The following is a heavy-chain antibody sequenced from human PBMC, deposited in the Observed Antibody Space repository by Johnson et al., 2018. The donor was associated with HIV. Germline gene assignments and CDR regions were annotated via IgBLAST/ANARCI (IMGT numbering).Heavy chain of an antibody. CDR1: GFTVSSNY. D-gene: IGHD2-2*01. Sequence: VQLVESGGGLVQPGGSLRLSCAASGFTVSSNYMSWVRQAPGKGLEWVAVISYDGSNKYYADSVKGRFTISRDNSKNTLYLQMNSLRDEDTAVYYCARGGWLGYCSSTSCSKDAFDIWGQGTMVTVSS. J-gene: IGHJ3*02. CDR2: ISYDGSNK. CDR3: ARGGWLGYCSSTSCSKDAFDI. V-gene: IGHV3-30-3*01.